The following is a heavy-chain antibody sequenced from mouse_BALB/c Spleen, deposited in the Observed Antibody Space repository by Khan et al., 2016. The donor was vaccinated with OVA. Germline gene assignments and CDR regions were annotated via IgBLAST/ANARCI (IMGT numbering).Heavy chain of an antibody. J-gene: IGHJ2*01. CDR1: GYTFTSYW. CDR3: TRDRIDY. CDR2: INPTSGYT. V-gene: IGHV1-7*01. Sequence: VQLQESGAELAKPGASVKMSCKASGYTFTSYWMLWVKQRPGQGLEWIGYINPTSGYTDYNEKFKDRATLSADKSSSTAYMQLSSLTSEDSAVYYCTRDRIDYWGQGTTLTVSS.